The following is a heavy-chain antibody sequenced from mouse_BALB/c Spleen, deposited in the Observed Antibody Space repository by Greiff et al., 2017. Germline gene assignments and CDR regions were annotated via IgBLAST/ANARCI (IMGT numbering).Heavy chain of an antibody. CDR1: GYAFTNYL. J-gene: IGHJ2*01. V-gene: IGHV1-54*02. D-gene: IGHD1-2*01. CDR2: ILPGSGST. Sequence: QVQLQQSGAELVRPGTSVKVSCKASGYAFTNYLIEWVKQRPGQGLEWIGEILPGSGSTNYNEKFKGKATFTADTSSNTAYMQLSSLTSEDSAVYYCANYYGAYWGQGTTLTVSS. CDR3: ANYYGAY.